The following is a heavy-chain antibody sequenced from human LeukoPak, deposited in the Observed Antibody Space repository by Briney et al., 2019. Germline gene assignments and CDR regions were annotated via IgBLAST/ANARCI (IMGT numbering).Heavy chain of an antibody. J-gene: IGHJ4*02. V-gene: IGHV3-30*02. CDR1: GFTFSSYG. Sequence: GGSLRLSCAASGFTFSSYGMHWVRQAPGKGLEWVAFIRYAGDYKDYADSVKGRFTISRDSSKNTLYLQMNSLRAEDTAVYYCAKAGAYCSSTNCYADYWGQGTLVTVSS. D-gene: IGHD2-2*01. CDR3: AKAGAYCSSTNCYADY. CDR2: IRYAGDYK.